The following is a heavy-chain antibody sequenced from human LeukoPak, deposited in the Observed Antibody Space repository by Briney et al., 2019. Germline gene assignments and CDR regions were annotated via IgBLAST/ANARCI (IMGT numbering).Heavy chain of an antibody. CDR1: GGSFSGYY. V-gene: IGHV4-34*01. D-gene: IGHD6-13*01. CDR2: INHSGST. J-gene: IGHJ5*02. Sequence: PSETLSLTCAVYGGSFSGYYWSWIRRPPGKGLEWIGEINHSGSTNYNPSLKSRVTISVDTSKNQFSLKLSSVTAADTAVYYCARGGIPFDPWGQGTLVTVSS. CDR3: ARGGIPFDP.